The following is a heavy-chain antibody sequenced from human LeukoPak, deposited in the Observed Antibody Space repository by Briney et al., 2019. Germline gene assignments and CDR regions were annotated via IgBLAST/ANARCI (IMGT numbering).Heavy chain of an antibody. D-gene: IGHD3/OR15-3a*01. J-gene: IGHJ5*02. CDR2: INTDGSTT. V-gene: IGHV3-74*01. CDR3: ARDSGLGWFDP. Sequence: GGSLRLSCAASGFTFSNYWMHWVRPAPGKGLVWVSRINTDGSTTSYADSVKGRFTISRDNSKNTLYLQMNSLRAEDTAVYYCARDSGLGWFDPWGQGTLVTVSS. CDR1: GFTFSNYW.